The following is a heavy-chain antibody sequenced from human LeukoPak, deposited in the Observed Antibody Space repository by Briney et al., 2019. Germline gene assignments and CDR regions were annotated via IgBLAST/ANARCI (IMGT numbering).Heavy chain of an antibody. D-gene: IGHD3-16*02. CDR2: TYYRSKWYN. J-gene: IGHJ4*02. Sequence: SQTLSLTCAISGDSVSSNSAAWNWIRQSPSRGLEWLGRTYYRSKWYNDYAVSVKSRITINPDTSKNQFSLQLNSVTPEDTAVYYCARAGYDYVWGSYRYLDYWGQGTLVTVSP. CDR3: ARAGYDYVWGSYRYLDY. CDR1: GDSVSSNSAA. V-gene: IGHV6-1*01.